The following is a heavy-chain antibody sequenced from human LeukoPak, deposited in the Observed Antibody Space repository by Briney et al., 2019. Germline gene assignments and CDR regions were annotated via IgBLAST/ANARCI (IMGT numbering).Heavy chain of an antibody. D-gene: IGHD6-13*01. CDR2: ISWNSGSI. Sequence: GGSLRLSCAASGFTFDDYAMHWVRQAPGKGLEWVSGISWNSGSIGYADSVKGRFTISRDNAKNSLYLQMNSLRAEDTALYYCAKDLSAAGTNWYFDLWGRGTLVTVSS. V-gene: IGHV3-9*01. CDR1: GFTFDDYA. J-gene: IGHJ2*01. CDR3: AKDLSAAGTNWYFDL.